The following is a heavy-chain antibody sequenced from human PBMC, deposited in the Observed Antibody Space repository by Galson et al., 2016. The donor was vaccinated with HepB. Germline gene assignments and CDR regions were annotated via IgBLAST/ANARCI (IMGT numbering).Heavy chain of an antibody. CDR2: INTDGSNT. V-gene: IGHV3-74*01. J-gene: IGHJ4*02. CDR1: GFIFTDYW. D-gene: IGHD2-21*02. Sequence: SLRLSCAASGFIFTDYWMYWVRQVPGKGLVWVSRINTDGSNTRYADSVKGRFTISRDNTKSTLDRVMNSLRTEDTAVYYCGRASYCGRGCYYHFDSWGQGTLVTVSS. CDR3: GRASYCGRGCYYHFDS.